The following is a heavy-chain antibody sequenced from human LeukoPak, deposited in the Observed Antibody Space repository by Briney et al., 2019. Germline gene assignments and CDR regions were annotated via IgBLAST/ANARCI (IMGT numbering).Heavy chain of an antibody. CDR1: GFTFSSYW. V-gene: IGHV3-7*01. J-gene: IGHJ4*02. D-gene: IGHD6-13*01. CDR3: ARDLGPYYSSSWAGEGDY. Sequence: GGSLRLSCAASGFTFSSYWMTWVRQAPGKGLEWVANIKHDGSDKYFVDSVKGRFTISRDNAKNSLHLQMNSLRAEDTAVYYCARDLGPYYSSSWAGEGDYWGQGTLVTVSS. CDR2: IKHDGSDK.